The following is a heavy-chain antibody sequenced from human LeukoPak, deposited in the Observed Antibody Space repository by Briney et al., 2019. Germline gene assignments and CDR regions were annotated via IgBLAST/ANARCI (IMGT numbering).Heavy chain of an antibody. CDR1: GYTFASYG. CDR2: ISAYDGNT. D-gene: IGHD3-22*01. Sequence: GASVKVSCKASGYTFASYGISWVRQAPGQGLEWMGWISAYDGNTNYAQKLQGRVTMTTDASTSIAYMELRSLKSDDTAVYYCARAPPHYYDSDVPFGYWGQGTLVTVSS. V-gene: IGHV1-18*01. J-gene: IGHJ4*02. CDR3: ARAPPHYYDSDVPFGY.